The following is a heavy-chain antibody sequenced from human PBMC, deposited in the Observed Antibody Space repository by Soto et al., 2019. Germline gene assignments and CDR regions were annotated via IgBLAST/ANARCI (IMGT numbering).Heavy chain of an antibody. CDR2: INPNSGGT. D-gene: IGHD5-18*01. Sequence: GASVKVSCKASGYTFTGYYMHWVRQAPGQGLEWMGWINPNSGGTNYAQKFQGWVTMTRDTSISTAYMELSRLRSDDTAVYYCARESLTAMVSHDYYYGMDVWGQGTTVTVSS. CDR1: GYTFTGYY. V-gene: IGHV1-2*04. CDR3: ARESLTAMVSHDYYYGMDV. J-gene: IGHJ6*02.